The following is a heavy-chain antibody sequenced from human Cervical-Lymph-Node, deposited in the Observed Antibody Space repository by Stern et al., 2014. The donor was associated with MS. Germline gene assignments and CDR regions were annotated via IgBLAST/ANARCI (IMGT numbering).Heavy chain of an antibody. D-gene: IGHD1-26*01. CDR1: GFTFRSYS. J-gene: IGHJ4*02. V-gene: IGHV3-48*01. CDR2: IRSGSSTI. CDR3: ARDLRSGSHPPDY. Sequence: EVQLVESGGGLVQPGGSLRLSCAASGFTFRSYSMNWVRQAPGKGLEWVSYIRSGSSTIYYAESVKGRITRPSDNAKNALYLQMNSLRAEDTAVYFCARDLRSGSHPPDYWGQGTLVTVSS.